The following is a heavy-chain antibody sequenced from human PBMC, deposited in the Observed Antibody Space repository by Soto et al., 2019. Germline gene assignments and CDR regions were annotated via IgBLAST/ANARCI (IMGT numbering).Heavy chain of an antibody. D-gene: IGHD6-19*01. Sequence: QVQLVQSGAEVKKPGSSVKVSCRSSGGTFGTLNSYTINWVRQAPGQGPEWMGDIIPIFRTANYAQKFQGRVTITADESTNPVYMVLNSLMSEDTAVYYCARRARNGGWSNYNYSGMDVWGQGTTVTVSS. CDR1: GGTFGTLNSYT. CDR3: ARRARNGGWSNYNYSGMDV. J-gene: IGHJ6*02. V-gene: IGHV1-69*01. CDR2: IIPIFRTA.